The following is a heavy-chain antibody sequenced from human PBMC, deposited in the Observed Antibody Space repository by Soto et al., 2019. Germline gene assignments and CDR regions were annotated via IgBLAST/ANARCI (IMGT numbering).Heavy chain of an antibody. D-gene: IGHD3-3*01. CDR1: GFTFSSYA. Sequence: GGSLRLSCAASGFTFSSYAMSWVRQAPGKGLEWVSAISGSGGSTYYADSVKGRFTISRDNSKNTLYLQMNSLRAEDTAVYYCAKDHYFWSGSNWFDPWGQGTLVTVSS. CDR3: AKDHYFWSGSNWFDP. CDR2: ISGSGGST. J-gene: IGHJ5*02. V-gene: IGHV3-23*01.